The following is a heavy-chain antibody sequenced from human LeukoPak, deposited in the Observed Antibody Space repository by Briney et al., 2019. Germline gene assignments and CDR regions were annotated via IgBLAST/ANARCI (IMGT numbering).Heavy chain of an antibody. V-gene: IGHV3-23*01. CDR1: GFTFSSYA. CDR3: AKGDSSSFDTMIVVAPYYFDY. J-gene: IGHJ4*02. CDR2: ISGSGGST. Sequence: GGSLRLSCAASGFTFSSYAMSWVRQAPGKGLKWVSAISGSGGSTYYADSVKGRFTISRDNSKNTLYLQTNSLRAEDTAVYYCAKGDSSSFDTMIVVAPYYFDYWGQGTLVTVSS. D-gene: IGHD3-22*01.